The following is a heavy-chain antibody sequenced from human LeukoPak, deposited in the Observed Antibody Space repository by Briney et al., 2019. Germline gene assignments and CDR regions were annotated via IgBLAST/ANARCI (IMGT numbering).Heavy chain of an antibody. D-gene: IGHD3-9*01. CDR1: GGSFSGYY. CDR2: INHSGST. Sequence: SETLSLTCAVYGGSFSGYYWSWIRPPPGKGLEWIGEINHSGSTNYNPSLKSRVTISVDTSKNQFSLKLSSVTAADTAVYYCARGDILTGYFIWGQGTLVTVSS. CDR3: ARGDILTGYFI. V-gene: IGHV4-34*01. J-gene: IGHJ4*02.